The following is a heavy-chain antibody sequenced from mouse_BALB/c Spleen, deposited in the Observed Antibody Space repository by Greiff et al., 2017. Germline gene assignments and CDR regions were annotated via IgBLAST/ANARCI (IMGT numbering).Heavy chain of an antibody. V-gene: IGHV5-17*02. CDR2: ISSGSSTI. J-gene: IGHJ3*01. CDR3: ARGNFAWFAY. CDR1: GFTFSSFG. Sequence: DVKLVESGGGLVQPGGSRKLSCAASGFTFSSFGMHWVRQAPEKGLEWVAYISSGSSTIYYADTVKGRFTISRDNPKNTLFLQMTSLRSEDTAMYYCARGNFAWFAYWGQGTLVTVSA. D-gene: IGHD2-1*01.